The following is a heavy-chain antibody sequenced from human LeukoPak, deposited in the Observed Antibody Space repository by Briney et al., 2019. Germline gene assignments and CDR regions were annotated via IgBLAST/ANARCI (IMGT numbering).Heavy chain of an antibody. CDR1: GGSISSYY. CDR2: IYYSGST. J-gene: IGHJ6*03. D-gene: IGHD6-19*01. Sequence: SETLSLTCTVAGGSISSYYWSWIRQPPGRGLEWVGYIYYSGSTNYNPSLKSRVTISVDTSKNQFSLKLSSVTAADTAVYYCARVGSGWWDYYYYMDVWGKGTTVTVSS. V-gene: IGHV4-59*01. CDR3: ARVGSGWWDYYYYMDV.